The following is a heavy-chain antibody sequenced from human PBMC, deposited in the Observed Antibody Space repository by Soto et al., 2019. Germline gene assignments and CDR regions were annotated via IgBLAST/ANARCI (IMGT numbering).Heavy chain of an antibody. CDR2: ISGSGGST. Sequence: EVQLLESGGGLVQPGGSLRLSCAASGFTFSSYAMSWVRQAPGKGLEWVSAISGSGGSTYYADSVKGRFTISRDNSKNTLYLQMNSLRAGDTAVYYCAKVVADGRWLAPDTEYYFDYWGQGTLVTVSS. CDR1: GFTFSSYA. V-gene: IGHV3-23*01. CDR3: AKVVADGRWLAPDTEYYFDY. D-gene: IGHD6-19*01. J-gene: IGHJ4*02.